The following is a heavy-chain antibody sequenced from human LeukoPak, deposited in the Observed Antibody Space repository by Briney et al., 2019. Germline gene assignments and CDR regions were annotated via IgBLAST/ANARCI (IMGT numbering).Heavy chain of an antibody. J-gene: IGHJ4*02. CDR2: IYYSGNN. CDR1: GGSISSYY. Sequence: KPSETLSLTCTGSGGSISSYYWSWIRQPPGKGLEWIGYIYYSGNNNYNPSLKSRVTISVDTSKNHFSLELSSVTTADTAVDYGARDRLHQNYWGKGTLVTVSS. D-gene: IGHD4-11*01. V-gene: IGHV4-59*01. CDR3: ARDRLHQNY.